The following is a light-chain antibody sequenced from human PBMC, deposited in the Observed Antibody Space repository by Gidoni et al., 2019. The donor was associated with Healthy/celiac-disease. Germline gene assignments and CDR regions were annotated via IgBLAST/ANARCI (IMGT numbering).Light chain of an antibody. CDR3: QQYGSSPDT. V-gene: IGKV3-20*01. CDR1: QSVSGSY. Sequence: IGFTQSPGTLSLSPGERATLSCRASQSVSGSYLVWYQHKPGQAPRLLIYGASSRATGIPDRFSGSGSGTDFTLTISRLEPEDFAVYYCQQYGSSPDTFGQGTKLEIK. J-gene: IGKJ2*01. CDR2: GAS.